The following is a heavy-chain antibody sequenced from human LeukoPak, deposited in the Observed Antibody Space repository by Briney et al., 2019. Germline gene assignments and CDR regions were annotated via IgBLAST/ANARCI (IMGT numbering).Heavy chain of an antibody. D-gene: IGHD1-7*01. J-gene: IGHJ5*02. CDR3: ARDGTGTTLDNWFDP. CDR1: GNSIRSAHY. V-gene: IGHV4-38-2*02. Sequence: SETLSLTCSVSGNSIRSAHYWGRIRQSPGKGLEWIGSIYYSGSTYYNPSLKSRVTISVDTSKNQFSLKLSSVTAADTAVYYCARDGTGTTLDNWFDPWGQGTLVTVSS. CDR2: IYYSGST.